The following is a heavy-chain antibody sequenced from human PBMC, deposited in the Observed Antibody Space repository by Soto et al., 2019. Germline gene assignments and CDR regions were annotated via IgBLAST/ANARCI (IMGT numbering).Heavy chain of an antibody. CDR2: MYYGVNT. J-gene: IGHJ5*02. V-gene: IGHV4-39*01. Sequence: SETLSLTCIVSGGSISSSSYSWAWIRQPPGKGLEWIGTMYYGVNTYYNASLKSRVTISVDTSKNQFSLKVNSVTVADTAVYYCARHPSDFWFDPWGQGTLVTVSS. CDR1: GGSISSSSYS. D-gene: IGHD2-21*02. CDR3: ARHPSDFWFDP.